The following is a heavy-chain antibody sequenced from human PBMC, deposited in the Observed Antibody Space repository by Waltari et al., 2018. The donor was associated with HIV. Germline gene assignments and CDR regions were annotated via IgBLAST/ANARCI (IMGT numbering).Heavy chain of an antibody. D-gene: IGHD2-21*02. CDR1: GGSIGSNY. CDR3: ARGGVVTTYDY. CDR2: IYYSGST. Sequence: QVKLQESGPGLVKPLETLSLTCTVSGGSIGSNYWSRIRQPPGKGLEWIWYIYYSGSTNYNPSLKIRVTISVDTSKNQFSLNLTSVTAADTALYYCARGGVVTTYDYWGQGTLVTVSS. V-gene: IGHV4-59*01. J-gene: IGHJ4*02.